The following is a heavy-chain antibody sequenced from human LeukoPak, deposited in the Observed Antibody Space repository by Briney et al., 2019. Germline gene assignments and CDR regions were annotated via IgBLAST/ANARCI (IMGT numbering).Heavy chain of an antibody. J-gene: IGHJ4*02. V-gene: IGHV3-74*01. CDR1: GFTFSKYW. Sequence: GGSPRLSCAASGFTFSKYWMLWVRQAPGKGLESVSRINTDGTVTTYADSVKGRFTVSRDNADNTMFLQMNSVRDEDTAVYYCATKQWLAPPPDSWGQGTPVNVSS. CDR3: ATKQWLAPPPDS. D-gene: IGHD6-19*01. CDR2: INTDGTVT.